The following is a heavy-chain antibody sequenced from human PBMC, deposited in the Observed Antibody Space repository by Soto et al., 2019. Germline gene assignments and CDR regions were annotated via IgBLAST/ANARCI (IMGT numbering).Heavy chain of an antibody. Sequence: EVQLVESGGGLVQPGGSLRLSCAASGFTFSSYSMNWVRQAPGKGLEWVSYISSATTTIYYADCVKGRFTISRDNAKNSLDRQLNSLRADHTAVYYSARGIPAAGPKLHYWGQGTLNTESS. CDR3: ARGIPAAGPKLHY. CDR2: ISSATTTI. D-gene: IGHD6-25*01. J-gene: IGHJ4*02. V-gene: IGHV3-48*01. CDR1: GFTFSSYS.